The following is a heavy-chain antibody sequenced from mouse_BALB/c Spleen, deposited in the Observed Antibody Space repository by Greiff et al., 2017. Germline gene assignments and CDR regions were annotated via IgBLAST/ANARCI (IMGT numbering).Heavy chain of an antibody. D-gene: IGHD6-1*01. Sequence: EVMLVESGGGLVKPGGSLKLSCAASGFTFSSYTMSWVRQTPEKRLEWVATISSGGGNTYYPDSVKGRFTISRDNAKNNLYLQMSSLRSEDTALYYCASLATGLYWYFDVWGAGTTVTVSS. V-gene: IGHV5-9*03. CDR2: ISSGGGNT. J-gene: IGHJ1*01. CDR1: GFTFSSYT. CDR3: ASLATGLYWYFDV.